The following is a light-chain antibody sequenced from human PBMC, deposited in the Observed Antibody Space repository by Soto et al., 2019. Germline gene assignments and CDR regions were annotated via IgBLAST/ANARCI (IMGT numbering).Light chain of an antibody. J-gene: IGKJ5*01. Sequence: DIHLTQSPSTLSAAVGCIFTITCRASQKIRNLLAWYQQKPGRAPKPLIFDASTLRTGVPSRFSGSGSGSEFNFTITGLQTDDFATYFCQQYYTYATFGHGTRLEIK. CDR3: QQYYTYAT. V-gene: IGKV1-5*01. CDR2: DAS. CDR1: QKIRNL.